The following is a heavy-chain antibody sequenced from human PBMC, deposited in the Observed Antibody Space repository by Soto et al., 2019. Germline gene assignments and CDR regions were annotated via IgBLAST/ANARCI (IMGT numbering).Heavy chain of an antibody. CDR3: ARGRNGLVLY. D-gene: IGHD6-19*01. CDR2: IYYIGST. CDR1: VGSVSSGNFY. J-gene: IGHJ4*02. V-gene: IGHV4-61*01. Sequence: SSETLSLTCTVSVGSVSSGNFYWSWIRQPPGKGLEWMGFIYYIGSTNYNPSLKSRVTISVDTSKNQFSMQLSSVNAADTAVYYCARGRNGLVLYWGQRILVTVSS.